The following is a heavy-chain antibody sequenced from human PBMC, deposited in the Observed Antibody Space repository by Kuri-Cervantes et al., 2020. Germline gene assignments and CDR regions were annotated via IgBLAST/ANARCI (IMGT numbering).Heavy chain of an antibody. J-gene: IGHJ4*02. CDR1: GGSISSGGYY. D-gene: IGHD6-13*01. Sequence: SETLSLTCTVSGGSISSGGYYWSWIRQHPGKGLEWTGYIYYSGSTYYNPSLKSRVTISVGTSKNQFSLKLSSVTAADTAVYYCARGYSSSWYKDWGQGTLVTVSS. V-gene: IGHV4-31*03. CDR3: ARGYSSSWYKD. CDR2: IYYSGST.